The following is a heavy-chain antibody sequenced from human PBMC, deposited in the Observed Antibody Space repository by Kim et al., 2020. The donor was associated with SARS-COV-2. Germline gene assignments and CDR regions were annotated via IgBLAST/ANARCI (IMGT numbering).Heavy chain of an antibody. CDR3: ARDMTSSSSF. J-gene: IGHJ4*02. V-gene: IGHV3-53*01. D-gene: IGHD6-13*01. CDR2: IYSGGST. CDR1: GFAVNTHY. Sequence: GGSLRLSCAASGFAVNTHYMTWVRQAPGKGLEWVSVIYSGGSTNYADSVKGRFTISRDNSKNILYLQMNSLRAEDTAVYYCARDMTSSSSFWGQGTLVPV.